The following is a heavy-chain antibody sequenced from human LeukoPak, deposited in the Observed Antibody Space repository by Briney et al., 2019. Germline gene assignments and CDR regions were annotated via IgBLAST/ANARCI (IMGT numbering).Heavy chain of an antibody. CDR1: GDTLTVHN. D-gene: IGHD6-25*01. CDR2: IHPSSGAR. J-gene: IGHJ4*02. Sequence: GASVKVSCRASGDTLTVHNIHWMRQAPGQGLEWMGWIHPSSGARQYAQKFQGRVTMTRDTSISTAYMELTSLRSDDTAIYYCAVSVQAASIPAFDYWGQGALLTVSS. CDR3: AVSVQAASIPAFDY. V-gene: IGHV1-2*02.